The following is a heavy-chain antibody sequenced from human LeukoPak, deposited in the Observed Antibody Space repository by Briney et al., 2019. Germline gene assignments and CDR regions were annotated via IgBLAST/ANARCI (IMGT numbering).Heavy chain of an antibody. V-gene: IGHV4-39*01. CDR1: GGSISSSSYY. CDR2: IYYSGST. CDR3: ARLSYYYGSGSFNLGYYYYMDV. D-gene: IGHD3-10*01. Sequence: SETLSLTCTVSGGSISSSSYYWGWIRQPPGKGLEWIGSIYYSGSTYYNPSLKSRVTISVDTSKNQFSLKLSSVTAADTAVYYCARLSYYYGSGSFNLGYYYYMDVWGKGTTVTISS. J-gene: IGHJ6*03.